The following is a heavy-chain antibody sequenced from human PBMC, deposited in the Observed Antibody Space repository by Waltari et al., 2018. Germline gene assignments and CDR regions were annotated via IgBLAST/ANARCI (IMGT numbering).Heavy chain of an antibody. CDR3: ARDQYRGYYGMDV. CDR2: IYYSGIT. D-gene: IGHD2-2*01. Sequence: QLQLQESGPGLVKPSETLSLTCTVSGGSISSSSYYWGWIRQPPGKGLEWIGSIYYSGITYYNPSLKSRVTISVDTSKNQFSLKLSSVTAADTAVYYCARDQYRGYYGMDVWGQGTTVTVSS. CDR1: GGSISSSSYY. V-gene: IGHV4-39*07. J-gene: IGHJ6*02.